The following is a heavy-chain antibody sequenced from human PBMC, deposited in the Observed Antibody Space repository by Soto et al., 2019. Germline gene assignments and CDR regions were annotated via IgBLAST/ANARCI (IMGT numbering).Heavy chain of an antibody. Sequence: EVQLVESGGGLVQPGGSLRLSCAASGFTVSSNYMSWVRQAPGKGLEWVSVIYSGGSTYYADSVKGRFTISRHNSKNTMYLQMNSLRAEDTAVYYCARVREDSKDAFDIWGQGTMVTVSS. V-gene: IGHV3-53*04. CDR3: ARVREDSKDAFDI. CDR2: IYSGGST. J-gene: IGHJ3*02. CDR1: GFTVSSNY. D-gene: IGHD6-13*01.